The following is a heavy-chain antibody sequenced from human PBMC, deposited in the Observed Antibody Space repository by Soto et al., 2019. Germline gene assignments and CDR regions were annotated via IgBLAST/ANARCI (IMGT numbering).Heavy chain of an antibody. J-gene: IGHJ4*02. D-gene: IGHD4-17*01. V-gene: IGHV4-31*03. CDR2: ISYSGST. Sequence: SETLSLTCTASGGSINSGGHYWSWIRQHPGKGLEWIGYISYSGSTHYKPSLKSRTTMSVDTSRNQFSLKLSSVTAADTAVYYCARMTTVTSFEYWGQGTLVTVSS. CDR3: ARMTTVTSFEY. CDR1: GGSINSGGHY.